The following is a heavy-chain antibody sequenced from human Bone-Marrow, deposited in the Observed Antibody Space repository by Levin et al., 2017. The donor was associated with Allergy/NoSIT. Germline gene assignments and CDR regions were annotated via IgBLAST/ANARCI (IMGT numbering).Heavy chain of an antibody. CDR1: GGSISSYY. CDR3: ARSTSSGWKYYFDY. CDR2: IYYSGST. Sequence: SETLSLTCTVSGGSISSYYWSWIRQPPGKGLEWIGYIYYSGSTNYNPSLKSRVTISVDTSKNQFSLKLSSVTAADTAVYYCARSTSSGWKYYFDYWGQGTLVTVSS. J-gene: IGHJ4*02. V-gene: IGHV4-59*01. D-gene: IGHD6-19*01.